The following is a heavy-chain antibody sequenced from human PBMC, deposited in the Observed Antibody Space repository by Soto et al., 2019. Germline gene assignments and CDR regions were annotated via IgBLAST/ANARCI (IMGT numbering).Heavy chain of an antibody. CDR2: IYSGGST. CDR1: GFTVSSNY. D-gene: IGHD3-16*01. V-gene: IGHV3-66*01. J-gene: IGHJ4*02. Sequence: EVQLVESGGGLVQPGGSLRLSCAASGFTVSSNYMSWVRQAPGKGLEWVSVIYSGGSTYYADSVKGRFTISRDNSKNTLYRQMNSLRAEDTAVYYCARDFGGRHPSDYWGQGTLVTVSS. CDR3: ARDFGGRHPSDY.